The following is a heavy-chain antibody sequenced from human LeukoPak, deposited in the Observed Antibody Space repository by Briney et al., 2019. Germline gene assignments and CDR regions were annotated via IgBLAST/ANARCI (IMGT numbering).Heavy chain of an antibody. CDR3: ARLPHYYPNSD. D-gene: IGHD3-22*01. CDR2: ISSSNTYI. J-gene: IGHJ4*02. CDR1: GFTFSTYT. Sequence: GGSLRLSCAASGFTFSTYTMNWVRQAPGKGLEWVSSISSSNTYIYYADSVKGRFTISRDNAKNSLYLQMDSLKAEDTALYYCARLPHYYPNSDWGQGTLVTVSS. V-gene: IGHV3-21*01.